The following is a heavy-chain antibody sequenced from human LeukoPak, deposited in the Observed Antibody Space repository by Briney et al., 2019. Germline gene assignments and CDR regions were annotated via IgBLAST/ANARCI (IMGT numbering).Heavy chain of an antibody. V-gene: IGHV4-61*02. J-gene: IGHJ2*01. CDR2: IYTSGST. CDR1: GGSISSGSYY. CDR3: ARGVGGYSSGWSYWYFDL. Sequence: PSETLSLTCTVSGGSISSGSYYWSWIRQPAGKGLEWIGRIYTSGSTNYNPSLKNRVTISVDTSKNQFSLKLSFVTAADTAVYYCARGVGGYSSGWSYWYFDLWGRGTLVTVSS. D-gene: IGHD6-19*01.